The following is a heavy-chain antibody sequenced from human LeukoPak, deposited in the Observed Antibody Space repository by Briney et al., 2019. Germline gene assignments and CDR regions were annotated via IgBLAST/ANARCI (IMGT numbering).Heavy chain of an antibody. Sequence: GASVKVSCKASGGTFSSYAISWVRQAPGQGLEWMGRIIPIFGTANYAQKFQGRVTITADKSTSTAYMELSSLRSEDTAVYYCARDEDGYDYFYWGQGTLVTVSS. CDR3: ARDEDGYDYFY. J-gene: IGHJ4*02. D-gene: IGHD5-12*01. CDR1: GGTFSSYA. CDR2: IIPIFGTA. V-gene: IGHV1-69*06.